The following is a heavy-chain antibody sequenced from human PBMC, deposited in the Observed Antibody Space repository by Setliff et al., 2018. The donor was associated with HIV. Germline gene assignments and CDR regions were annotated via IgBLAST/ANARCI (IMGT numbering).Heavy chain of an antibody. CDR1: GYTFTSYA. V-gene: IGHV7-4-1*02. J-gene: IGHJ4*02. Sequence: ASVNVSCKASGYTFTSYAMNWVRQAPGQGLEWMGMINTNTGNPTYAQGFTGRFVFSLDTSVSTAYLQISSLKAEDTAVYHCARDFGRFGELYSDYWGQGALVTVSS. CDR3: ARDFGRFGELYSDY. CDR2: INTNTGNP. D-gene: IGHD3-10*01.